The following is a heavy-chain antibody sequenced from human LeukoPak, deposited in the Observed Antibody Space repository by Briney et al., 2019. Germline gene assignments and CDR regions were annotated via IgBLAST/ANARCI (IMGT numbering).Heavy chain of an antibody. CDR1: GFTFSSYA. CDR2: IKQDGSEK. J-gene: IGHJ4*02. D-gene: IGHD6-19*01. Sequence: GGSLRLSCAASGFTFSSYAMSWVRQAPGKGLEWVANIKQDGSEKYYVDSVKGRFTISRDNSKNTLDLQMNSLRAEDTAVYYCAREVLMYSSGWTPLDYWGRGTLVTVSS. CDR3: AREVLMYSSGWTPLDY. V-gene: IGHV3-7*01.